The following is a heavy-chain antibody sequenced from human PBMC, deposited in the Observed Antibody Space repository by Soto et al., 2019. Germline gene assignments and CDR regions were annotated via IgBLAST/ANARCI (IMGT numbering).Heavy chain of an antibody. CDR2: IYYSGRT. D-gene: IGHD1-26*01. J-gene: IGHJ4*02. CDR3: ARPSGSSLYYFDY. V-gene: IGHV4-39*01. Sequence: QLQLQKSGPGLVKPSETLSLTCTVSGGSISSSSYYWGWIRQPPGKGLEWIGSIYYSGRTYYNPSPKSRVKISVDTSKNQFYLTLRSVPAADTAVYSCARPSGSSLYYFDYWGQGTLVTVSS. CDR1: GGSISSSSYY.